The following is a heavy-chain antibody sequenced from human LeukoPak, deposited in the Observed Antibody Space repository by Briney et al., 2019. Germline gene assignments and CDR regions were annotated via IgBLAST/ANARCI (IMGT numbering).Heavy chain of an antibody. CDR1: GFTFSSYG. V-gene: IGHV3-30*02. CDR3: AKDPRYCSSTSCSRAEYFQH. CDR2: IRYDGSNK. D-gene: IGHD2-2*01. J-gene: IGHJ1*01. Sequence: PGGSLRLSCGASGFTFSSYGMHWVRQAPGKGLEWVAFIRYDGSNKYYADSVKGRFTISRDNSKNTLYLQMNSLRAEDTAVYYCAKDPRYCSSTSCSRAEYFQHWGQGTLVTVSS.